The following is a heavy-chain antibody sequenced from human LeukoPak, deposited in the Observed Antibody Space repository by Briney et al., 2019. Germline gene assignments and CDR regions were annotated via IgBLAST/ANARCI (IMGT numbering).Heavy chain of an antibody. Sequence: PSQTLSLTCAVYGGSFSGYYWSWIRQPPGKGLEWIGEINHSGSTNYNPSLKSRVTISVDTSKNQFSLKLSSVTAADTAVYYCARGRPIYFYSSSSHYFDYWGQGTLVTVSS. CDR1: GGSFSGYY. CDR3: ARGRPIYFYSSSSHYFDY. D-gene: IGHD6-6*01. J-gene: IGHJ4*02. CDR2: INHSGST. V-gene: IGHV4-34*01.